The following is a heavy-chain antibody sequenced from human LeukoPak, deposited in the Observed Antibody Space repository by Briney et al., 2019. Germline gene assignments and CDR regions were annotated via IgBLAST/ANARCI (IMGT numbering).Heavy chain of an antibody. CDR2: ISSNNGYI. V-gene: IGHV3-21*01. J-gene: IGHJ4*02. CDR3: ARDLGTRKSIAFAD. D-gene: IGHD6-6*01. Sequence: GGSLRLSCAAPGFSFSSYRMNWVRQAPGKGLEWVASISSNNGYIYYADSVKGRFTISRDNGENSLHLQMNSLRAEDAAVYYCARDLGTRKSIAFADWGQGTLVTVSS. CDR1: GFSFSSYR.